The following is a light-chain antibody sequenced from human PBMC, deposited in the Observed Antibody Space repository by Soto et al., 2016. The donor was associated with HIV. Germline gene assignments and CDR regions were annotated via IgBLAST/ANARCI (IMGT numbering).Light chain of an antibody. V-gene: IGKV1-39*01. CDR3: QQSYSTPDYT. J-gene: IGKJ2*01. Sequence: DIQMTQSPSSLSASVGDRVTITCRASQSISSYLNWYQQKPGKAPKLLIYAASSLQSGVPSRFSGCGSGTDFTLTISSLQPEDFATYYCQQSYSTPDYTFGQGTKLEIK. CDR2: AAS. CDR1: QSISSY.